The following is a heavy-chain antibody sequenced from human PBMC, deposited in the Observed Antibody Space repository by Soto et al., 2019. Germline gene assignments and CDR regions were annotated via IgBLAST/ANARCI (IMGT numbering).Heavy chain of an antibody. CDR2: IWYDGSNK. V-gene: IGHV3-33*01. Sequence: GGSLRLSCAASGFTFSSYGMHWVRQAPGKGLEWVAVIWYDGSNKYYADSVKGRFTISRDNSKNTLYLQMNSLRAEDTAVYYCAREGPAGGFVTHWFDPWGQGTLVTVSS. D-gene: IGHD3-10*01. CDR1: GFTFSSYG. CDR3: AREGPAGGFVTHWFDP. J-gene: IGHJ5*02.